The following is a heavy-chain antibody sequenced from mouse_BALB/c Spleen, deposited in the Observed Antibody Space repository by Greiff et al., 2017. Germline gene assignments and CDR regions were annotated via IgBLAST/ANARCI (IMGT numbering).Heavy chain of an antibody. CDR3: ARGGYYGSRRVWYAMDY. Sequence: EVQLQQSGAELVRPGALVKLSCKASGFNIKDYYMHWVKQRPEQGLEWIGWIDPENGNTIYDPKFQGKASITADTSSNTAYLQLSSLTSEDTAVYYCARGGYYGSRRVWYAMDYWGQGTLVTVSS. CDR2: IDPENGNT. CDR1: GFNIKDYY. V-gene: IGHV14-1*02. D-gene: IGHD1-1*01. J-gene: IGHJ4*01.